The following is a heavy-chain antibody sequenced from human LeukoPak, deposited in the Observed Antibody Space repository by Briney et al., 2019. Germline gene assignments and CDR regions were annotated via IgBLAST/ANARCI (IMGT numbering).Heavy chain of an antibody. D-gene: IGHD3-10*01. Sequence: SETLSLTCTVSGGSISSSSYYWGWIRQPPGKGLEWIGSIYYSGSTYYNPSLKSRVTISVDTSKNQFSLKLSSVAAADTAVYYCAGSTYYYGSGSLNYWGQGTLVTVSS. CDR1: GGSISSSSYY. CDR2: IYYSGST. CDR3: AGSTYYYGSGSLNY. V-gene: IGHV4-39*01. J-gene: IGHJ4*02.